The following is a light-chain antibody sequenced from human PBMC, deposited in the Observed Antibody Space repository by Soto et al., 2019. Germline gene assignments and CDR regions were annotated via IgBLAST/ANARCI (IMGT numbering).Light chain of an antibody. V-gene: IGKV1-5*01. CDR3: QRYNAFSQT. CDR2: DAS. Sequence: QMTQSPSTLSASGGDRVIITCRASQSINSWVAWFQQKPWKAPKVLNYDASPLESGVPSTFSGSGSGTEFTLTNDSLHPDDVANYYCQRYNAFSQTFGQGTKVEI. J-gene: IGKJ1*01. CDR1: QSINSW.